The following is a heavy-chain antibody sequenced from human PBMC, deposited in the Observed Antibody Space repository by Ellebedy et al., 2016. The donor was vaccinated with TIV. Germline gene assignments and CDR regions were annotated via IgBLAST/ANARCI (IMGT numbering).Heavy chain of an antibody. V-gene: IGHV3-7*01. CDR1: GFSFRSYW. CDR3: ARRGSYGDYAVQVNNWFDS. D-gene: IGHD4-17*01. Sequence: GESLKISCVASGFSFRSYWMSWVRQAPGKGLEWVANIYQDGSEKYYVDSVEGRFTISRDNAKNSLYLEMKSLRAEDTAVYYCARRGSYGDYAVQVNNWFDSWGQGTPVTVSP. J-gene: IGHJ5*01. CDR2: IYQDGSEK.